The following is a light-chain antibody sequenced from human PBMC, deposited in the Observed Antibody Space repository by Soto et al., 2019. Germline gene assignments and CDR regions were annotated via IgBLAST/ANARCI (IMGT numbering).Light chain of an antibody. CDR1: QSVSSN. CDR3: QQYNNWLYT. J-gene: IGKJ2*01. Sequence: EIVMTQSPATLSVSPGDRATLSCRASQSVSSNLAWYQQKPGQAPRLLISGASIRATDIPARFSGSGSGTDFTLTFSSLQSEDSAVYYCQQYNNWLYTFGQGTKVDIK. V-gene: IGKV3-15*01. CDR2: GAS.